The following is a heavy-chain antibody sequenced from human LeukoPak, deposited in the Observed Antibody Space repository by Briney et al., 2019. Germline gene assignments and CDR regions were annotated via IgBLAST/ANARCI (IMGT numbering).Heavy chain of an antibody. CDR3: ARSVRVHTRHWFDP. Sequence: SETLSLTCTVSGGSISSYYWSWIRKPPGKGLEWIGYIYYSGSTNYNPSLKSRVTISVDTSKNQFPLKLSSVTAADTAVYYCARSVRVHTRHWFDPWGQGTLVTVSS. CDR2: IYYSGST. V-gene: IGHV4-59*01. D-gene: IGHD4/OR15-4a*01. CDR1: GGSISSYY. J-gene: IGHJ5*02.